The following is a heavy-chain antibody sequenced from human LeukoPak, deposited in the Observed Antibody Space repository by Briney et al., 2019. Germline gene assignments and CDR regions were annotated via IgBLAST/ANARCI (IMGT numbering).Heavy chain of an antibody. V-gene: IGHV3-15*01. CDR1: GFTFSNAW. CDR3: TTCGYSGYDSNY. J-gene: IGHJ4*02. D-gene: IGHD5-12*01. CDR2: IKRKTLGGTT. Sequence: GGSLRLSCAASGFTFSNAWTTWVRQAPGKGLEWVGRIKRKTLGGTTDYAAPVKGRFTISRDDSKDTLYLQMNSLIIAVTGVYYCTTCGYSGYDSNYWGQGVPVTVSS.